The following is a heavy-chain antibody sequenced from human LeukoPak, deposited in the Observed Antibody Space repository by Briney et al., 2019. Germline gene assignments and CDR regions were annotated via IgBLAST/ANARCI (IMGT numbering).Heavy chain of an antibody. Sequence: ASVKVSCKASGYTFTSYDINWVRQATGQGLEWMGWMNPNSGNTGYAQKFQGRVTMTRNTSISTAYMEPSSLRSEDTAVYYCARGNELMTTVTTIDYWGQGTLVTVSS. V-gene: IGHV1-8*01. CDR2: MNPNSGNT. J-gene: IGHJ4*02. D-gene: IGHD4-17*01. CDR1: GYTFTSYD. CDR3: ARGNELMTTVTTIDY.